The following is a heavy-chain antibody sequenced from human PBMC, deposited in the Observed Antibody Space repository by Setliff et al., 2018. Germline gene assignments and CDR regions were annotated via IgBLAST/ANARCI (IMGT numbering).Heavy chain of an antibody. Sequence: PGGSLRLSCAASGFTFNCCWMRWVRQAPGKGLEWVANINEDGSVTSYVDSVKGRFTISRDNAKNSLYLQMNSLRVDDTAVYYCTKEAANYYYYMDVWGKGTTVTVSS. CDR1: GFTFNCCW. V-gene: IGHV3-7*01. D-gene: IGHD2-15*01. J-gene: IGHJ6*03. CDR2: INEDGSVT. CDR3: TKEAANYYYYMDV.